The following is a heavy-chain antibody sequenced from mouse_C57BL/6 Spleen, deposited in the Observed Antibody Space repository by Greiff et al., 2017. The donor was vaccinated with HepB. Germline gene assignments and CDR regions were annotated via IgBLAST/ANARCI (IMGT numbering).Heavy chain of an antibody. CDR2: INPNNGGT. CDR1: GYTFTDYN. Sequence: EVKLQESGPELVKPGASVKIPCKASGYTFTDYNMDWVKQSHGKSLEWIGDINPNNGGTIYNQKFKGKATLTVDKSSSTAYMELRSLTSEDTAVYYCARDYGSSSYYFDYWGQGTTLTVSS. D-gene: IGHD1-1*01. J-gene: IGHJ2*01. CDR3: ARDYGSSSYYFDY. V-gene: IGHV1-18*01.